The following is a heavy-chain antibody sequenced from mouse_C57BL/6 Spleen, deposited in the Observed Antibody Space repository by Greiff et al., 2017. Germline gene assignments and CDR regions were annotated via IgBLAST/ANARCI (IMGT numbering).Heavy chain of an antibody. CDR2: LSSGSSTI. V-gene: IGHV5-17*01. CDR1: GFTFRDYG. CDR3: TRYYDYDGSAWFAY. Sequence: EVQLVESGGGLVKPGGSLKLSCAASGFTFRDYGMHWVRQAPEKGLEWVAYLSSGSSTIYYADTVKGRFTISRDNAKNTLFLQMTSLRSEDTAMYYCTRYYDYDGSAWFAYWGQGTLVTVSA. J-gene: IGHJ3*01. D-gene: IGHD2-4*01.